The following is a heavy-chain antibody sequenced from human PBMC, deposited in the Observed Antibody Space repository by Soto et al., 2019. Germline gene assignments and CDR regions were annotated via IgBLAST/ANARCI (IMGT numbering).Heavy chain of an antibody. CDR2: IIPIFGTA. V-gene: IGHV1-69*06. Sequence: ASVKVSCKASGGTFSSYAISWVRQAPGQGLEWMGGIIPIFGTANYAQKFQGRVTITADKSTSTAYMELSSLRSEDTAVYYCARGAAGVPAGYYGKDVWGQGTTVTVSS. CDR3: ARGAAGVPAGYYGKDV. D-gene: IGHD2-2*01. J-gene: IGHJ6*02. CDR1: GGTFSSYA.